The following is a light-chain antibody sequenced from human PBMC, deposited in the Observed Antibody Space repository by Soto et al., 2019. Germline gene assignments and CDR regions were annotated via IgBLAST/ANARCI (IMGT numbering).Light chain of an antibody. CDR1: QSISSN. V-gene: IGKV3-20*01. J-gene: IGKJ4*01. CDR3: QQYGSSPLT. CDR2: GAS. Sequence: EVVLTQSPGTLSLSPGERATLSCRASQSISSNLAWYQQKPGQAPRLLISGASSRANGIPDRFSGSGSGTDFTLTISRLEPEDSAVFYCQQYGSSPLTFGGGTKVDIK.